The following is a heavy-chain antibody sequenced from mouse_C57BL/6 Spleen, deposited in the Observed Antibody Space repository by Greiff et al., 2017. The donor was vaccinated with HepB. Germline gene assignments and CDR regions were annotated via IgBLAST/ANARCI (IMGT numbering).Heavy chain of an antibody. Sequence: QVQLQQSGAELARPGASVKLSCKASGYTFTSYGISWVKQRTGQGLEWIGEIYPRSGNTYYNEKFTGKATLTADKSSSTAYMELRSLTSEDSAVYFCARGTDGYYREVYYFDYWGQGTTLTVSS. D-gene: IGHD2-3*01. J-gene: IGHJ2*01. CDR2: IYPRSGNT. CDR1: GYTFTSYG. V-gene: IGHV1-81*01. CDR3: ARGTDGYYREVYYFDY.